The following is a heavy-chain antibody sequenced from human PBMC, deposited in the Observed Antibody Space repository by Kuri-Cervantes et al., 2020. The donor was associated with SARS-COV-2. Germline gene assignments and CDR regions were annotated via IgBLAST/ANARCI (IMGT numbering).Heavy chain of an antibody. D-gene: IGHD3-10*01. CDR1: GYIFSGYY. Sequence: ASVKVSRQATGYIFSGYYIYWVGQAPGQGLEWMGWTNPSSGGTNYAQKLQGWVTMHRDTSISTAYMDLSRLPSDDTAVYYCATGMVRCVIQSYDYGMEVWGQGTTVTVSS. CDR2: TNPSSGGT. J-gene: IGHJ6*02. CDR3: ATGMVRCVIQSYDYGMEV. V-gene: IGHV1-2*04.